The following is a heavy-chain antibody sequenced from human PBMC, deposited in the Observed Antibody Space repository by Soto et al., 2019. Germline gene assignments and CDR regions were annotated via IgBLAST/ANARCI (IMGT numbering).Heavy chain of an antibody. Sequence: ETRDLASLISGLSRMRWDWRWIRQPNGKGLEWIVRIYTSGSTNYNPSLKSRVTMSVDTSKIQFSLKLSSVTAADTAVYYCARDGSPYSSSWPASYYYYYYGMDVGGQGTTGT. CDR1: GLSRMRWD. CDR3: ARDGSPYSSSWPASYYYYYYGMDV. V-gene: IGHV4-4*07. D-gene: IGHD6-13*01. J-gene: IGHJ6*02. CDR2: IYTSGST.